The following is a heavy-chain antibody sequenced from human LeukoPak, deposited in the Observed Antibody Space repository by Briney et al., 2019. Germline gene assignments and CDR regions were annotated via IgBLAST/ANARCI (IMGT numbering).Heavy chain of an antibody. CDR1: GGSISSYY. V-gene: IGHV4-59*01. CDR2: IYYSGST. CDR3: ARVSPFDAFDI. Sequence: SETLSLTCTVSGGSISSYYWSWIRQPPGKGLEWIGYIYYSGSTNYNPSLKSRVTISVDTSENQFSLKLSSVTAADTAVYYCARVSPFDAFDIWGQGTMVTVSS. J-gene: IGHJ3*02.